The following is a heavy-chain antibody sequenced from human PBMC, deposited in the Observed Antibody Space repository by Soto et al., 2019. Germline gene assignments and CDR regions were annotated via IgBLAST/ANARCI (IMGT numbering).Heavy chain of an antibody. V-gene: IGHV3-30-3*01. CDR3: AREESVDTAMFFDY. J-gene: IGHJ4*01. Sequence: QVQLVESGGGVVQPGRSLRLSCAASGFTFSSYAMNWVRQAPGKGLEWVAVISYDGSNKCYADSVKGRFTISRDNSKNKLYLQMNSLRAKDTAVYYCAREESVDTAMFFDYCRNGTLVSV. D-gene: IGHD5-18*01. CDR2: ISYDGSNK. CDR1: GFTFSSYA.